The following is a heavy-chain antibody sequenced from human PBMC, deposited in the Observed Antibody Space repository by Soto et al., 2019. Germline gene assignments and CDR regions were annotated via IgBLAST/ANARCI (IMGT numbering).Heavy chain of an antibody. CDR1: GFRFSDYW. Sequence: EVQLVESGGGWVQPGESLRLSCAASGFRFSDYWMSWVRQAPGKGLEWVANINEDGSEKYCVHSAKGRFTFSIDNAKNSLNLQMISLRAEDTAVYYCARVLKGWRGRSGYSDYWGQGSLVTVSS. D-gene: IGHD3-3*01. CDR3: ARVLKGWRGRSGYSDY. J-gene: IGHJ4*02. CDR2: INEDGSEK. V-gene: IGHV3-7*01.